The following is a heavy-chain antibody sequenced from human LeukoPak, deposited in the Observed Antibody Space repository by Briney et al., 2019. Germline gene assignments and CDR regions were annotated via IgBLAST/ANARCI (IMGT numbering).Heavy chain of an antibody. CDR1: GYTFTSYG. J-gene: IGHJ6*03. CDR2: MNPNSGNT. CDR3: AVFGSSPYYYYMDV. V-gene: IGHV1-8*03. D-gene: IGHD6-6*01. Sequence: PRASVKVPCKASGYTFTSYGISWVRQAPGQGLEWMGWMNPNSGNTGYAQKFQGRVTITRNTSISTAYMELSSLRSEDTAVYYCAVFGSSPYYYYMDVWGKGTTVTVSS.